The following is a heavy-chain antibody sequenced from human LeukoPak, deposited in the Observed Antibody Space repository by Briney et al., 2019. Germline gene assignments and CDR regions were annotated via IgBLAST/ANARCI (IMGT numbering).Heavy chain of an antibody. CDR1: GFSFDDYA. V-gene: IGHV3-43D*03. CDR3: AKGGYSSIFQGLDY. D-gene: IGHD6-13*01. J-gene: IGHJ4*02. Sequence: GGSLRLSCAASGFSFDDYAMYWVRQRPGKGLEWVSLISWDGGRTYYADSVKGRFTISRDNSKNSLYLQMNSLRTEDSALYYCAKGGYSSIFQGLDYWGQGTLVTVSS. CDR2: ISWDGGRT.